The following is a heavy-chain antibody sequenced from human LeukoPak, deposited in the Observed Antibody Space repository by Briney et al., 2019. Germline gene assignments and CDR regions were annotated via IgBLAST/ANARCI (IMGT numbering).Heavy chain of an antibody. D-gene: IGHD5-18*01. CDR2: INANTGVT. J-gene: IGHJ5*02. CDR1: GFTFTGHY. CDR3: ARAFALGGAMVTSYWFDP. V-gene: IGHV1-2*02. Sequence: ASVKVSCKTSGFTFTGHYMHWLRQAPGQGLEWMGWINANTGVTHYAVKFQGRVTITRDTSISTAYMELSRLRSDDTAVYYCARAFALGGAMVTSYWFDPWGQGTLVTVSS.